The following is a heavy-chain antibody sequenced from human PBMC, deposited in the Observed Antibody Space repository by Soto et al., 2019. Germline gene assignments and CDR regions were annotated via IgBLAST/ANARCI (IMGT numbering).Heavy chain of an antibody. Sequence: SLRLSCAASGFTFSSYGMHWVRQAPGKGLEWVAVISYDGSNKYYADSVKGRFTISRDNSKNTLYLQMNSLRAEDTAVYYCAKGGSPYYYYGMDVWGQGTTVTVSS. D-gene: IGHD5-12*01. CDR2: ISYDGSNK. J-gene: IGHJ6*02. CDR3: AKGGSPYYYYGMDV. CDR1: GFTFSSYG. V-gene: IGHV3-30*18.